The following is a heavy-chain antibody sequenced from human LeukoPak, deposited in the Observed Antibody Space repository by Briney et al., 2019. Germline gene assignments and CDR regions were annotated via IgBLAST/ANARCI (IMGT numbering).Heavy chain of an antibody. CDR3: ARGNGENIRSHFDY. CDR1: GFTFDDYA. D-gene: IGHD4-17*01. CDR2: ISWNSGSI. V-gene: IGHV3-9*01. J-gene: IGHJ4*02. Sequence: GRSLRLSCAASGFTFDDYAMHWVRQAPGKGLEWVSGISWNSGSIGYADSVKGRFTISRDNAKNSLYLQMNSLRAEDTAVYYCARGNGENIRSHFDYWGQGTLVTVSS.